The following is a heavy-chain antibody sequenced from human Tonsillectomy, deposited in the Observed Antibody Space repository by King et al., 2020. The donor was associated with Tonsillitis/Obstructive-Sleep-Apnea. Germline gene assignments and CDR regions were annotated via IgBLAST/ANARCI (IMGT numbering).Heavy chain of an antibody. Sequence: VQLVESGGGLIQPGGSLRLSCAASGFTVSSNYMSWVRQARGKGLEGVSVIYSGGSTYYADAVKGRFTISRENSKNTLYLQMNSLRAEDTAVYYCARGTTVTTSRGDCFDYWGQGTLVTVSS. D-gene: IGHD4-17*01. CDR3: ARGTTVTTSRGDCFDY. V-gene: IGHV3-53*01. J-gene: IGHJ4*02. CDR2: IYSGGST. CDR1: GFTVSSNY.